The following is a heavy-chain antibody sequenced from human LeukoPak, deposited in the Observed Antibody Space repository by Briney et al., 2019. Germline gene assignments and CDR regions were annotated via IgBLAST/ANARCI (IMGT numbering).Heavy chain of an antibody. J-gene: IGHJ4*02. CDR2: ISSSSSYI. V-gene: IGHV3-21*01. Sequence: GGPLRLSCAASGFTFSSYSMNWVRQAPGKGLEWVSSISSSSSYIYYADSVKGRFTISRDNAKNSLYLQMNSLRAEDTAVYYCARDGDSSGYDPLGYWGQGTLVTVSS. D-gene: IGHD3-22*01. CDR1: GFTFSSYS. CDR3: ARDGDSSGYDPLGY.